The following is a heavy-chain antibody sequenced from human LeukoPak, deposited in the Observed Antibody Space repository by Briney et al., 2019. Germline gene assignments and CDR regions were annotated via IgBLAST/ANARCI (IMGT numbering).Heavy chain of an antibody. CDR3: AKFLENDSYGAFDI. J-gene: IGHJ3*02. CDR1: GFTFSSYG. CDR2: ISYDGSNK. Sequence: GRSLRLSCAASGFTFSSYGMHWVRQAPGKGLEWVAVISYDGSNKYYADSVKGRFTISRDNSKNTLYLQMNSLRAEDTAVYYCAKFLENDSYGAFDIWGQGTMVTVSS. D-gene: IGHD5-18*01. V-gene: IGHV3-30*18.